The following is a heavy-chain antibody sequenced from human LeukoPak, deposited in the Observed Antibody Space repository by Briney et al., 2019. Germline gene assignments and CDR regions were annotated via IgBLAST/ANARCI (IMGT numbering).Heavy chain of an antibody. J-gene: IGHJ3*02. Sequence: PGGSLRLSCTASGLIFSRYSMHWVRQAPGKGLEFVSAISSNGGSTYYANSVKGRFTISRDTSKNTLYLQMGSLRTEDMAVYYCARVGDFSVAAFDIWGQGTMVTVSS. CDR3: ARVGDFSVAAFDI. CDR1: GLIFSRYS. CDR2: ISSNGGST. D-gene: IGHD3-16*01. V-gene: IGHV3-64*01.